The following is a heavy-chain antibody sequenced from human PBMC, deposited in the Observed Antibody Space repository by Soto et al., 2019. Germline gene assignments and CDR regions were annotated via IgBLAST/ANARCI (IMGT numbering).Heavy chain of an antibody. CDR1: GDSVTSHY. V-gene: IGHV4-59*02. Sequence: SETLSLTCSFSGDSVTSHYLTWIRQSPEKGLEWIGYMHYTGFSHYNPSLKSRLTMSVDTSKNQFSLELTSVTVADTAVYYCARNQAGTVFGLPTHFYYMDVWGKGTTVTVSS. CDR3: ARNQAGTVFGLPTHFYYMDV. D-gene: IGHD3-3*01. CDR2: MHYTGFS. J-gene: IGHJ6*03.